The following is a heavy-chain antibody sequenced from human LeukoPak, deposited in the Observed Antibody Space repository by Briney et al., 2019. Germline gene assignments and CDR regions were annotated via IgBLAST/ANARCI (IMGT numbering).Heavy chain of an antibody. J-gene: IGHJ5*01. CDR2: IKQDGSEK. V-gene: IGHV3-7*05. D-gene: IGHD3-10*01. CDR3: ASVYGSGSYFGS. Sequence: GGSLRLSCTTSGFTFGDYAMSWVRQAPGKGLEWVSNIKQDGSEKYYVDSVRGRFTISRDNAKNSLYLQMNSLRAEDTAVYYCASVYGSGSYFGSWGQGTLVTVSS. CDR1: GFTFGDYA.